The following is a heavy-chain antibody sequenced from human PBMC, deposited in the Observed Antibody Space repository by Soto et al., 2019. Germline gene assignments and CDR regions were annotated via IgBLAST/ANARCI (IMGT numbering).Heavy chain of an antibody. D-gene: IGHD4-4*01. CDR1: GGSISSYF. V-gene: IGHV4-59*13. Sequence: PSETLSLTCTGSGGSISSYFWSWIRHPPGKGLEWIGYIYYSGSTKYSPSLKSRVTISVDTSKNQFSLKLSSVTAADTAVYYCARGHDSNYNGYHYYMDVWGKGTTVTVSS. CDR2: IYYSGST. CDR3: ARGHDSNYNGYHYYMDV. J-gene: IGHJ6*03.